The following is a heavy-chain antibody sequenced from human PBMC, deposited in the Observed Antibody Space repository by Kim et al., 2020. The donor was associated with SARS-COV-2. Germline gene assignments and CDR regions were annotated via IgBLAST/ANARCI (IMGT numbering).Heavy chain of an antibody. D-gene: IGHD3-3*01. Sequence: TYYADSEKGRFTISRDKSKNTLYLQMNSLRAEDTAVYYCANFWPQYYFDYWGQGTLVTVSS. J-gene: IGHJ4*02. CDR2: T. CDR3: ANFWPQYYFDY. V-gene: IGHV3-23*01.